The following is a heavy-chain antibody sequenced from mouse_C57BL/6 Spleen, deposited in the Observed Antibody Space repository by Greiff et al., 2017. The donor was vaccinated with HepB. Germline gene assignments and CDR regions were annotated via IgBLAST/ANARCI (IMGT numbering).Heavy chain of an antibody. CDR1: GFTFSDYG. Sequence: EVKLMESGGGLVKPGGSLKLSCAASGFTFSDYGMHGVRQAPEKGLEWVAYISSGSSTIYYADTVKGRFTISRDNAKNTLFLQMTSLRSEDTAMYYCAKGGAPTVVNWYFDVWGTGTTVTVSS. J-gene: IGHJ1*03. CDR2: ISSGSSTI. D-gene: IGHD1-1*01. CDR3: AKGGAPTVVNWYFDV. V-gene: IGHV5-17*01.